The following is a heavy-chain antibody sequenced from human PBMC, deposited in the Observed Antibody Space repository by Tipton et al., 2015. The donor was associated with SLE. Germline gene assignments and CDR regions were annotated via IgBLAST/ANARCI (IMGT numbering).Heavy chain of an antibody. Sequence: QLVQSGAEVKKPGSSVKVSCKASGGTFSSYAISWVRQAPGQGLEWMGGIIPIFGTANYAQKFQGRVTITTGESTSTAYMELSSRRSEDTAVYYCARSRGGAYCGGDCYPVVPSFDLWGRGTLVTVSS. CDR2: IIPIFGTA. CDR3: ARSRGGAYCGGDCYPVVPSFDL. CDR1: GGTFSSYA. J-gene: IGHJ2*01. D-gene: IGHD2-21*01. V-gene: IGHV1-69*05.